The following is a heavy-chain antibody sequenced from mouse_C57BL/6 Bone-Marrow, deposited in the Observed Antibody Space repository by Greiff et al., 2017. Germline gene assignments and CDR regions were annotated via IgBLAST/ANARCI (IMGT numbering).Heavy chain of an antibody. D-gene: IGHD4-1*02. V-gene: IGHV6-6*01. CDR2: IRNKANNHAT. Sequence: EVQVVESGGGLVQPGGSMKLSCAASGFTFSDAWMDWVRQSPEKGLEWVAEIRNKANNHATYYAESVKGRFTISRDDSKSSVYLQMNSLRAEDTGIYYCTFNWDEEKGDYWGQGTTLTVSS. CDR1: GFTFSDAW. J-gene: IGHJ2*01. CDR3: TFNWDEEKGDY.